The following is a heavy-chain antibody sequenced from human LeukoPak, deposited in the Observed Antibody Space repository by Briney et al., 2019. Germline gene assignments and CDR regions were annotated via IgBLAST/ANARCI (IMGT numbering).Heavy chain of an antibody. V-gene: IGHV1-2*06. CDR3: ARVGSNVDTAMGSN. CDR1: GYTFTGYY. Sequence: APVKVSCKASGYTFTGYYMHWVRQAPGQGLEWMGRINPNSGGTNYAQKFQGRVTMTRDTSISTAYMELSRLRSDDTAVYYCARVGSNVDTAMGSNWGQGTLVTVSS. J-gene: IGHJ4*02. D-gene: IGHD5-18*01. CDR2: INPNSGGT.